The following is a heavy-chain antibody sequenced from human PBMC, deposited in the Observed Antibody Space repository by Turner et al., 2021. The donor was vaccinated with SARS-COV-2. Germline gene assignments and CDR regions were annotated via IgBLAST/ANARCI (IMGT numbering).Heavy chain of an antibody. D-gene: IGHD6-19*01. CDR3: AGSGGWLLDL. V-gene: IGHV3-7*03. CDR1: GFTLRNYW. Sequence: EVQLVETGGDLVQPGGSLRLSCAASGFTLRNYWMSWVRQAQGKGLEWVANIRQDGSEKEYVDSVKGRFTISRDNAKNSLYLQMNSLRVEDTAVYYCAGSGGWLLDLWGQGTLVTVSS. CDR2: IRQDGSEK. J-gene: IGHJ4*02.